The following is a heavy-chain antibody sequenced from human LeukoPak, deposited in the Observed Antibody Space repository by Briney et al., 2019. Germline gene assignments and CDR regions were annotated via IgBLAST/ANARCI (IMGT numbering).Heavy chain of an antibody. CDR2: IYPGDSDT. J-gene: IGHJ4*02. CDR3: ARPEGRTYYYDSSGYYY. CDR1: GYSFTIYW. D-gene: IGHD3-22*01. Sequence: GESLKISCKGSGYSFTIYWIGWVRQMPGKGLEWMGIIYPGDSDTRYSPSFQGQVTISADKSISTAYLQWSSLKASDTAMYYCARPEGRTYYYDSSGYYYWGQGTLVTVSS. V-gene: IGHV5-51*01.